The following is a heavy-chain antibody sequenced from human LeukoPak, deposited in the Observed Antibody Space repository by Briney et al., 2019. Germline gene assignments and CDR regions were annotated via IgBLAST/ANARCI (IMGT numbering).Heavy chain of an antibody. J-gene: IGHJ6*03. CDR2: IRYDGSNK. CDR3: AKDTVKVATIRRVPHYMDV. Sequence: GGSLRLSCAASGFTFSSYGMHWVRQAPGKGLEWVAFIRYDGSNKYHADSVKGRFTISRDNSKNTMYLQMNSLRAEDTAVYYCAKDTVKVATIRRVPHYMDVWGKGTTVTISS. CDR1: GFTFSSYG. D-gene: IGHD5-12*01. V-gene: IGHV3-30*02.